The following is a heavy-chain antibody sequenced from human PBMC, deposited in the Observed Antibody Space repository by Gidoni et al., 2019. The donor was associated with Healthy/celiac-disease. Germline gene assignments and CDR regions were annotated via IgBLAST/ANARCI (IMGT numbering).Heavy chain of an antibody. CDR1: GGPFSSYA. Sequence: QVQLVQSGAEVKKHGSSVKVSCKASGGPFSSYAISWVRQAPGQGLEWMGGIIPIFGTANYAQKFQGRVTITADESTSTAYMELSSLRSEDTAVYYCAREYSGSYGPLAFDIWGQGTMVTVSS. CDR2: IIPIFGTA. J-gene: IGHJ3*02. V-gene: IGHV1-69*01. D-gene: IGHD1-26*01. CDR3: AREYSGSYGPLAFDI.